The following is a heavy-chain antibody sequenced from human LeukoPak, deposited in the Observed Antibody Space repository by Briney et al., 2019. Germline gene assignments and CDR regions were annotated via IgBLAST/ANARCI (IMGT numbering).Heavy chain of an antibody. CDR2: IYPGDSDT. Sequence: GESLKISCKGSGYSFTSYWIGWVRQMPGKGLEWMGIIYPGDSDTRYSPSFQGQVSISADKSISTAYLQWSSLKASDTSMYYCARLEYSTSGGFDYWGQGTLVTVSS. J-gene: IGHJ4*02. CDR1: GYSFTSYW. D-gene: IGHD6-6*01. V-gene: IGHV5-51*01. CDR3: ARLEYSTSGGFDY.